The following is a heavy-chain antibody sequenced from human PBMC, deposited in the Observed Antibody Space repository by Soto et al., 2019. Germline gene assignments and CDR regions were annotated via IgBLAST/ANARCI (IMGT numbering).Heavy chain of an antibody. D-gene: IGHD6-13*01. CDR2: IYYSGST. CDR3: ARGLLDWGEQQLADRFDY. Sequence: SETLSLTCTVSGGSISSGGYYWSWIRQHPGKGLEWIGYIYYSGSTYYNPSLKSRVTISVDTSKNQFSLKLSSVTAADTAVYYCARGLLDWGEQQLADRFDYWGQGTLVTVSS. V-gene: IGHV4-31*03. J-gene: IGHJ4*02. CDR1: GGSISSGGYY.